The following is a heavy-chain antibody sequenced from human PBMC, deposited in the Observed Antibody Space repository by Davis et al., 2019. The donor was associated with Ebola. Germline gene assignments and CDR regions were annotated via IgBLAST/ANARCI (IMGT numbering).Heavy chain of an antibody. CDR2: ISYIGTT. Sequence: SETLSLTCTVSADSVTSRFWSWVRQLQGKGLEWIGSISYIGTTNYNPSLKSRVIISIDTSKNQFSLRLTSLSAADTALYYCARGKKRNYYYYYYMDVWGKGTTVTVSS. CDR3: ARGKKRNYYYYYYMDV. V-gene: IGHV4-59*02. J-gene: IGHJ6*03. CDR1: ADSVTSRF.